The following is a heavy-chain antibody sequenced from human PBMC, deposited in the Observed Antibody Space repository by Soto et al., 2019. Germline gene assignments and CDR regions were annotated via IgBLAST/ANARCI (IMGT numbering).Heavy chain of an antibody. J-gene: IGHJ4*02. V-gene: IGHV3-33*01. D-gene: IGHD3-22*01. CDR3: ARDYDSSGFPPF. Sequence: QVQLVEFGGGVVQPGRSLRLTCAASGFILGSYGMHWVRQAPGKGLEWVAVIWYDGSNKYYADSVKGRFTISRDNSKNTLYLQMNSLRAEDTAVYYCARDYDSSGFPPFWGQGTLVTVSS. CDR1: GFILGSYG. CDR2: IWYDGSNK.